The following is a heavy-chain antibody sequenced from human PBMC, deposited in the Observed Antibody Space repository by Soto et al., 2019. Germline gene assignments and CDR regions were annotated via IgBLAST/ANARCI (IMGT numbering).Heavy chain of an antibody. Sequence: EVQLVESGGGLVQPGRSLRLSCAASGFTFDDYAMHWVRQTPGKGLEWVSGISWNSGSTGYADSVKGRFTISRDNARNSLYLQMNSLTGEDTAVYYCAKVWSSKGLANFFSAFDIWGQGTMVTVSS. J-gene: IGHJ3*02. CDR1: GFTFDDYA. CDR3: AKVWSSKGLANFFSAFDI. V-gene: IGHV3-9*01. D-gene: IGHD3-10*01. CDR2: ISWNSGST.